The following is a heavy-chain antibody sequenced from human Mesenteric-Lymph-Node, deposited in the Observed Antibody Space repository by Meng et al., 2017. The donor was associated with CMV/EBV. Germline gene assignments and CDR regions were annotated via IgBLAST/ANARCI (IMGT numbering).Heavy chain of an antibody. CDR3: ARGPSYSSGFPDC. V-gene: IGHV1-8*02. CDR1: GSTFTSFY. Sequence: QEQLVQSGAEVKKPGASVKVSCKASGSTFTSFYINWVRQATGQGPEWMGWMNPNSGNTGYAQKFQGRVTLTRDTSISTAYMELSSLRSEDTAVYYCARGPSYSSGFPDCWGQGTLVTVSS. CDR2: MNPNSGNT. J-gene: IGHJ4*02. D-gene: IGHD6-19*01.